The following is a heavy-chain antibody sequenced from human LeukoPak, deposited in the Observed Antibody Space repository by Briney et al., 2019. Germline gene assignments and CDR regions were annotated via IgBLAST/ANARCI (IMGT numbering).Heavy chain of an antibody. V-gene: IGHV3-74*01. J-gene: IGHJ3*02. CDR3: AREPSTYYYDTSGVRDAFDI. CDR2: NNSYGRST. CDR1: GFTFSNYW. Sequence: GGSLRLSCAASGFTFSNYWMHWVRQAPGKGLVWVSRNNSYGRSTIYADSVKGRFTISRDNAKNTLYLQMNSLRAEDTAMYYCAREPSTYYYDTSGVRDAFDIWGQGTMVTVSS. D-gene: IGHD3-22*01.